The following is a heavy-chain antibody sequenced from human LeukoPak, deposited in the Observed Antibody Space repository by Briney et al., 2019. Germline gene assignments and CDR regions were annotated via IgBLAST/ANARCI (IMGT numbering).Heavy chain of an antibody. D-gene: IGHD6-13*01. V-gene: IGHV4-59*01. CDR1: GGSISSYY. CDR3: ARAAGIAAPDAFDI. Sequence: SETLSLTCTVSGGSISSYYWSWIRQPPGKGLEWIGYIYYSGSTNYNPSLKSRVTISVDTSKNQFSLKLSSVTAADTAVYYCARAAGIAAPDAFDIWGQGTMVTVSS. J-gene: IGHJ3*02. CDR2: IYYSGST.